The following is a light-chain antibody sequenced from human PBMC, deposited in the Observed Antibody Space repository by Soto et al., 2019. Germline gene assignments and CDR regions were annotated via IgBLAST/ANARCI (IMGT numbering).Light chain of an antibody. J-gene: IGKJ2*01. CDR3: QQYHNLRT. CDR2: DAS. Sequence: GDRVTIPCQASQYINNYLNWYQQKPGKVPKLLISDASNLEAGVPSRFSGLESGTNFTLTISSLQREDIATYYCQQYHNLRTFGQGTKLEIK. CDR1: QYINNY. V-gene: IGKV1-33*01.